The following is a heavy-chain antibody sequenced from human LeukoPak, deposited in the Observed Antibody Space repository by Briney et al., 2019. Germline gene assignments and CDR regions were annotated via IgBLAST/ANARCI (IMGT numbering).Heavy chain of an antibody. Sequence: SETLSLTCAVYCGSFSGYYWSWIRQPPGKGLEWIGEINHSGSTNYNPSLKSRVTISVDTSKNQFSLKLSSVTAADTAVYYCASALQPPDYWGQGTLVTVSS. D-gene: IGHD4-11*01. CDR3: ASALQPPDY. CDR2: INHSGST. V-gene: IGHV4-34*01. CDR1: CGSFSGYY. J-gene: IGHJ4*02.